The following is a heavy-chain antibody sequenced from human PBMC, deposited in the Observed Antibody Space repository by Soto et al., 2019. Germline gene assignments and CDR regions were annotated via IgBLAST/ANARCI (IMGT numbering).Heavy chain of an antibody. J-gene: IGHJ4*02. V-gene: IGHV3-23*01. CDR2: ISCGGDTT. Sequence: EVQLLESGGGLVQPGGSLRLSCAASGFTFNNYAMTWVRQAPGKGLEWVSGISCGGDTTSYADSVKDRFTVSRDGSKNMLYLQMSTLRAADTALYYCAKGRGGSGSLTPRVDFWGQGTLVTVSS. CDR1: GFTFNNYA. CDR3: AKGRGGSGSLTPRVDF. D-gene: IGHD3-10*01.